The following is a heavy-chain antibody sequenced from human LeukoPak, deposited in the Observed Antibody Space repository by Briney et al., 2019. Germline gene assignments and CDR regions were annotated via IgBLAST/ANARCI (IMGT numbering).Heavy chain of an antibody. V-gene: IGHV3-23*01. Sequence: GGALRLSCAASGFTVSSNYMSWVRQAPGKGLEWVGAISGSGGSTYYADSVKGRFTISRDNSKNTLYLQMNSLRAEDTAVYYCAKGRVRKIPFDPWGQGTLVTVSS. D-gene: IGHD2-21*01. CDR1: GFTVSSNY. CDR2: ISGSGGST. J-gene: IGHJ5*02. CDR3: AKGRVRKIPFDP.